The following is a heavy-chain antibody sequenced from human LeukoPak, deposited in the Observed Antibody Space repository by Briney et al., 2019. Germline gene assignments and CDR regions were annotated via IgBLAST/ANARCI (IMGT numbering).Heavy chain of an antibody. D-gene: IGHD3-22*01. J-gene: IGHJ4*02. Sequence: SSETLSLTCAVSGGSFSGFYWKWIRQSAGKGLECIGEINPSGNTDYNPSLKSRVSISVDTSNNHFSLKLNSVTAADTAMYYCVRRTYYYDATARAREDWGQGTLVTVSS. CDR2: INPSGNT. CDR1: GGSFSGFY. CDR3: VRRTYYYDATARARED. V-gene: IGHV4-34*01.